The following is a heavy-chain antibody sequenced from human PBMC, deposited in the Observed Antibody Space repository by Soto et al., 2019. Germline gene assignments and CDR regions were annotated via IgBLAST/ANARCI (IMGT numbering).Heavy chain of an antibody. CDR2: ISAYNGNT. J-gene: IGHJ4*02. CDR1: GYTFTSYG. CDR3: ARGFFSAVYAAHFDH. D-gene: IGHD2-8*01. V-gene: IGHV1-18*01. Sequence: ASVKVSCKASGYTFTSYGISWVRQAPGQGLEWMGWISAYNGNTNYAQKLQGRVTMTTDTSTSTAYMELRSLRAEDTAVYYCARGFFSAVYAAHFDHWGQGTPVTVSS.